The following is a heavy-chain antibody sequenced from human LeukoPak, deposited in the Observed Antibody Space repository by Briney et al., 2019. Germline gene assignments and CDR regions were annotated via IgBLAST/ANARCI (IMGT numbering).Heavy chain of an antibody. J-gene: IGHJ3*02. CDR2: IIPILGIA. CDR1: GGTFSSYA. Sequence: ASVKVSCKASGGTFSSYAISWVRQAPGQGLEWMGRIIPILGIANYAQKFQGRVTMTRDTSTSTVYMELSSLRSEDTAVYYCARDPITYYYDSSGYYDAFDIWGQGTMVTVSS. V-gene: IGHV1-69*04. D-gene: IGHD3-22*01. CDR3: ARDPITYYYDSSGYYDAFDI.